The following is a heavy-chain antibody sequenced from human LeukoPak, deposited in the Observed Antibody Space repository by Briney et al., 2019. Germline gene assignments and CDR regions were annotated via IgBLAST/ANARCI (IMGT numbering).Heavy chain of an antibody. Sequence: PSETLSLTCAVSGNPISSNYSPWVRQPPGQGLEWIGYIYYSGSTNYNPSLKSRVTISVDTPKIQSARKLSSESAADTAVYYCSRGRQLWSSTWGQGPLVTVSS. CDR3: SRGRQLWSST. CDR1: GNPISSNY. V-gene: IGHV4-59*01. D-gene: IGHD5-18*01. CDR2: IYYSGST. J-gene: IGHJ4*02.